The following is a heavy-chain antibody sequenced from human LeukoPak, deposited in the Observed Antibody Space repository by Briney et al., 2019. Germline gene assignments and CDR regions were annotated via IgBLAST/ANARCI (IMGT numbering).Heavy chain of an antibody. D-gene: IGHD3-10*01. CDR1: GGAISSTAYY. J-gene: IGHJ4*02. Sequence: SETLSLTCNVSGGAISSTAYYWGWIRQPPGKGLEWIGSIYYSGSTYYNPSLKSRVTISVDTSHNQFSLKLYSVTAADTALYYCARHPPYGSRNWGAYYFDSWGQGTLVTVSS. CDR2: IYYSGST. V-gene: IGHV4-39*01. CDR3: ARHPPYGSRNWGAYYFDS.